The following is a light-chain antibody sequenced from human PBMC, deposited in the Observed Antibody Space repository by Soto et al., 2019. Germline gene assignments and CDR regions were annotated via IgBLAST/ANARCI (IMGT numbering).Light chain of an antibody. J-gene: IGLJ2*01. CDR3: SSYTSSSTPLGV. CDR2: EVS. CDR1: SSDVGGYNY. V-gene: IGLV2-14*01. Sequence: QSALTQPASVSGSPGQSITISCTGTSSDVGGYNYVSWYQQHPGKAPKLMIYEVSNRPSGVSNRFSGSKSSNTASLTISGLQAEDEADYYCSSYTSSSTPLGVFGGGTKLTVL.